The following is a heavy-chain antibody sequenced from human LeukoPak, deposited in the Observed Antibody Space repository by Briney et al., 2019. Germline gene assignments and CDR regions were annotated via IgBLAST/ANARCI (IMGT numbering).Heavy chain of an antibody. Sequence: GGSLRLSCAASGFTFSSCAMSWVRQAPGKGLEWVSAISGSGGSTYYADSVKGRFTISRDNSKNTLYLQMNSLRAEDTAVYYCAKGGDIVVVVAATLHNWFDPWGQGTLVTVSS. D-gene: IGHD2-15*01. V-gene: IGHV3-23*01. CDR1: GFTFSSCA. CDR3: AKGGDIVVVVAATLHNWFDP. CDR2: ISGSGGST. J-gene: IGHJ5*02.